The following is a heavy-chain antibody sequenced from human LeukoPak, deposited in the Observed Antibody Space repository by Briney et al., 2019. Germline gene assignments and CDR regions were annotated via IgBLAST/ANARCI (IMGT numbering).Heavy chain of an antibody. V-gene: IGHV1-46*01. J-gene: IGHJ4*02. CDR1: GYTFTSYY. Sequence: ASVKVSCKASGYTFTSYYMHGVRQAPGQGLEWVGIINPSGGSTSYAQKFRGRVTMTRDTSTSTVYMELSSLRSEDTAVYYCARESYCGGDCYQPVRTFDYWGQETLVTVSS. CDR2: INPSGGST. D-gene: IGHD2-21*02. CDR3: ARESYCGGDCYQPVRTFDY.